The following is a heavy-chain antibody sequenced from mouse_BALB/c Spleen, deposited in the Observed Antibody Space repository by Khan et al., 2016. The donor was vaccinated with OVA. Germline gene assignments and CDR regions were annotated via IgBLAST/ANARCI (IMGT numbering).Heavy chain of an antibody. Sequence: QIQLVQSGPELKKPGETVKISCKASGYTFTNYGMNWVKQAPGKGLKWMGWINTYTGEPTYADDFKGRFAFSLETSASTAYLQINNLKNEDTATYFCASCCYWYMDVWGEGTTVTVSS. V-gene: IGHV9-3-1*01. CDR3: ASCCYWYMDV. CDR1: GYTFTNYG. CDR2: INTYTGEP. J-gene: IGHJ1*01.